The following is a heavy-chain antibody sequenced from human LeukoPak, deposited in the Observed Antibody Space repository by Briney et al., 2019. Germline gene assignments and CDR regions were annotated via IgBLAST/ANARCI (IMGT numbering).Heavy chain of an antibody. Sequence: PGGSLRLSCAASGFTFDDYAMHWVRQAPGKGLEWVSGISWNSGSIGYADSVKGRFTISRDNAKNSLYLQMNSLRAEDTALYYCAKDIGHYGSGSCYVYWGQGTLVTVSS. CDR3: AKDIGHYGSGSCYVY. J-gene: IGHJ4*02. CDR2: ISWNSGSI. D-gene: IGHD3-10*01. V-gene: IGHV3-9*01. CDR1: GFTFDDYA.